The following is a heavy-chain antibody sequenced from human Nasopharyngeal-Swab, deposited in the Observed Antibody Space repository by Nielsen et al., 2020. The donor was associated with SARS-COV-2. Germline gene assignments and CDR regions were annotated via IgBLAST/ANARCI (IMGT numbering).Heavy chain of an antibody. Sequence: ASVKVSCKASGYTFTSYAMNWVRQAPGQGLEWMGWINTNTGNPTYAQGFTGRFVFSLDTSVSTAYLQISSLKAEDTAVYYYARGSYYYDSGAFDIWGQGTMVTVSS. D-gene: IGHD3-22*01. CDR2: INTNTGNP. J-gene: IGHJ3*02. CDR3: ARGSYYYDSGAFDI. V-gene: IGHV7-4-1*02. CDR1: GYTFTSYA.